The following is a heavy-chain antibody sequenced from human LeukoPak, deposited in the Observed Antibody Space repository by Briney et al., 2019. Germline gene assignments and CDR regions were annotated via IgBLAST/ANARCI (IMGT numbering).Heavy chain of an antibody. Sequence: SQTLSLTCTVSGGSISSGSYYWSWIRQPAGKGLEWIGRSYTSRSTNYNPSLKSRATTSVDTSKNQFSLKLSSVAAADTAVYYCARVSGSYYAEIDYWGQGTLVTVSS. J-gene: IGHJ4*02. CDR2: SYTSRST. D-gene: IGHD1-26*01. CDR3: ARVSGSYYAEIDY. CDR1: GGSISSGSYY. V-gene: IGHV4-61*02.